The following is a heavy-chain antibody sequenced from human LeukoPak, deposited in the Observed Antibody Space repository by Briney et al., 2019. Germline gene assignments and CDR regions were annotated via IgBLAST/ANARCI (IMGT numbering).Heavy chain of an antibody. J-gene: IGHJ4*02. CDR3: AKRQYYYDSSGYIDY. Sequence: PGGSLRLSCAVSGFTVNSNYMNWVRQAPGKGLEWVSAISGSGGSTYYADSVKGRFTISRDNSKNTLYLQMNSLRAEDTAVYYCAKRQYYYDSSGYIDYWGQGTLVTVSS. D-gene: IGHD3-22*01. CDR2: ISGSGGST. CDR1: GFTVNSNY. V-gene: IGHV3-23*01.